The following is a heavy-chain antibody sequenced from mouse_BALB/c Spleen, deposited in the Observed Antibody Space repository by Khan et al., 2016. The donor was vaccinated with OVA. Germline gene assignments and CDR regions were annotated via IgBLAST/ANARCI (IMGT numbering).Heavy chain of an antibody. Sequence: EVQLQESGPGLVKPSQSLSLTCTVTGYSITSDYAWNWIRQFPGNKLEWMGYISYSGSTSYNPSLKSRISITRDTSKNQFFLQLNSVTTEDTATYYCARREGNGYDYGYFDVWGAGTTVTVSS. CDR3: ARREGNGYDYGYFDV. CDR2: ISYSGST. V-gene: IGHV3-2*02. D-gene: IGHD2-2*01. J-gene: IGHJ1*01. CDR1: GYSITSDYA.